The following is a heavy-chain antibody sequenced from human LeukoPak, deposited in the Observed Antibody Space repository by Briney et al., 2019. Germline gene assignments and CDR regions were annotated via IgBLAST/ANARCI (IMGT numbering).Heavy chain of an antibody. Sequence: PSETLSLTCAVYGGSFSGYYWSWIRQPPGKGLEWIGEINHSGSTNYNPSLKSRVTISVDTSKNQFSLKLSSVTAADTAVYYCARGEAKVVVVAATGSTHAFDIWGQGTMVTVSS. V-gene: IGHV4-34*01. CDR3: ARGEAKVVVVAATGSTHAFDI. J-gene: IGHJ3*02. CDR2: INHSGST. CDR1: GGSFSGYY. D-gene: IGHD2-15*01.